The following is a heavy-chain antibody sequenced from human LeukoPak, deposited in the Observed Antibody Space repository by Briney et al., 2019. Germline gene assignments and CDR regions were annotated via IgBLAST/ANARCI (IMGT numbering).Heavy chain of an antibody. D-gene: IGHD6-19*01. CDR3: ARASIAVAATLYYFDY. CDR2: INWIGGST. Sequence: GGSLRLSCAASGFTFDDYGMSWVRQAPGKGLEWVSGINWIGGSTGYADSVKGRFTISRDNAKNSLYLQMNSLRAEDTALYYCARASIAVAATLYYFDYWGQGTLVTVSS. J-gene: IGHJ4*02. CDR1: GFTFDDYG. V-gene: IGHV3-20*04.